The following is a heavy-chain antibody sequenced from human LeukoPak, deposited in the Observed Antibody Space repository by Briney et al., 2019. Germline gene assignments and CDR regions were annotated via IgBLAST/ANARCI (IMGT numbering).Heavy chain of an antibody. Sequence: ASVKVSCKASGGTFSSYAISWVRQAPGQGLGWIGGIIPIFGTANYAQKFQGRVTITADESTSTAYMELSSLRSEDTAVYYCARGPRRYGPTKTYFDYWGQGTLVTVSS. V-gene: IGHV1-69*13. CDR2: IIPIFGTA. CDR3: ARGPRRYGPTKTYFDY. D-gene: IGHD5-18*01. CDR1: GGTFSSYA. J-gene: IGHJ4*02.